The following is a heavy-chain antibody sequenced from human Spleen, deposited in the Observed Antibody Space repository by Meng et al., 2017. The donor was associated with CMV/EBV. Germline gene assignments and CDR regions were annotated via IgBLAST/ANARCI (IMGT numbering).Heavy chain of an antibody. V-gene: IGHV1-2*02. J-gene: IGHJ4*02. D-gene: IGHD3-10*01. CDR3: ARARKDYYGSGSYYCVY. CDR1: YTLTGYY. CDR2: INPNSGGT. Sequence: YTLTGYYMHWVRQAPGQGLEWMGWINPNSGGTNYAQKFQGRVTMTRDTSISTAYMELSRLRSDDTAVYYCARARKDYYGSGSYYCVYWGQGTLVTVSS.